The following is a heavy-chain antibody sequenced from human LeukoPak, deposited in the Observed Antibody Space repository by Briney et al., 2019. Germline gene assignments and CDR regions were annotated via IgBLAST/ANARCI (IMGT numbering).Heavy chain of an antibody. CDR1: GVSISSGDYN. J-gene: IGHJ3*02. Sequence: SQTLSLTCTVSGVSISSGDYNWSLIRQPPGKGLEWIGYIYYSGSTYYNPSLKSRVTISVDTSKNQFSLKLSSVTAADTAVYYCARVRDAFDIWGQGTMVTVSS. CDR2: IYYSGST. V-gene: IGHV4-30-4*08. CDR3: ARVRDAFDI.